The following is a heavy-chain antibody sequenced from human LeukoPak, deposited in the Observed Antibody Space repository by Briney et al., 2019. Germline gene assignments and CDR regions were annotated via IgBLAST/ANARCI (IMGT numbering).Heavy chain of an antibody. CDR2: IYYSGST. J-gene: IGHJ4*02. D-gene: IGHD6-6*01. CDR1: GGSIGSSSYY. V-gene: IGHV4-39*01. Sequence: SETLSLTCTVSGGSIGSSSYYWGWIRQPPGKGLEWIGSIYYSGSTYYNPSLKSRVTISVDTSKNQFSLKLSSVTAADTAVYYCARQEYSSSWTFDYWGQGTLVTVSS. CDR3: ARQEYSSSWTFDY.